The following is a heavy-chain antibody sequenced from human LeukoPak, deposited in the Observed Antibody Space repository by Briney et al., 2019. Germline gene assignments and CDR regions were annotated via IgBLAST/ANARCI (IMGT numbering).Heavy chain of an antibody. CDR3: AKDANFDRFSYYFDY. V-gene: IGHV3-23*01. CDR1: GFTFSSYA. D-gene: IGHD3-9*01. CDR2: ISGSGGST. Sequence: GGSLRLSCAASGFTFSSYAMSWVRQAPGKGLEWVSAISGSGGSTYYADSVKGRFTISRDNSKDTLYLQMNSLRAEDTAVYHCAKDANFDRFSYYFDYWGQGTLVTVSS. J-gene: IGHJ4*02.